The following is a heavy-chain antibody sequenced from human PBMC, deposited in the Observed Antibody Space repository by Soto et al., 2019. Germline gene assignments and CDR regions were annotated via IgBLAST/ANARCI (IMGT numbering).Heavy chain of an antibody. Sequence: VQLVESGGGLVQPGRSLRLSCAASGFTFDDYAMHWVRQAPGKGLEWVSGISWNSGSIGYADSVKGRFTISRDNAKNSLYLQMNSLRAEDTALYYCAKSWLHLGELSWYFDYWGQGTLVTVSS. CDR2: ISWNSGSI. J-gene: IGHJ4*02. D-gene: IGHD3-16*02. CDR3: AKSWLHLGELSWYFDY. CDR1: GFTFDDYA. V-gene: IGHV3-9*01.